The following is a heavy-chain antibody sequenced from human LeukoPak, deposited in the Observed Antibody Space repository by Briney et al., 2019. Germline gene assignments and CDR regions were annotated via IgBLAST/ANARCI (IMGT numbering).Heavy chain of an antibody. V-gene: IGHV3-23*01. CDR2: IRGSGGGT. CDR1: GFTFNSYA. CDR3: ARDLYYGSGSQPRDY. J-gene: IGHJ4*02. Sequence: GGSRRLSCAVSGFTFNSYAMMWVRQAPGKGPEWVSAIRGSGGGTEYADSVKGRFTISRDNSKNTLYLQMNSLRAEDTAVYYCARDLYYGSGSQPRDYWGQGTLVTVSS. D-gene: IGHD3-10*01.